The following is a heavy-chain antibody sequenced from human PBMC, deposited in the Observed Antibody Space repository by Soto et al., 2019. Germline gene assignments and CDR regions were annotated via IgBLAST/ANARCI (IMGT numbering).Heavy chain of an antibody. CDR1: GGSISSSSYY. Sequence: SETLSLTCTVSGGSISSSSYYWGWIRQPPGKGLEWIGSIYYSGSTYYNPSLKSRVTISVDTSKNQFSLKLSSVTAADTAVYYCARLAYYGYYYMDVWGKGTTVTVSS. J-gene: IGHJ6*03. CDR2: IYYSGST. V-gene: IGHV4-39*01. D-gene: IGHD3-3*01. CDR3: ARLAYYGYYYMDV.